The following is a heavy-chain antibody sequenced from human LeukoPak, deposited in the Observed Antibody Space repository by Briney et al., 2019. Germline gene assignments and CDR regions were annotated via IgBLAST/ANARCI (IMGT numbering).Heavy chain of an antibody. Sequence: SETLSLTCAVYGGSFSGYCWSWIRQPPGKGLEWIGEINHSGSTNYNPSLKSRVTISVDTSKNQFSLKLSSVTAADTAVYYCARKPHSTYYYYMDVWGKGTTVTISS. V-gene: IGHV4-34*01. CDR3: ARKPHSTYYYYMDV. J-gene: IGHJ6*03. CDR2: INHSGST. D-gene: IGHD5/OR15-5a*01. CDR1: GGSFSGYC.